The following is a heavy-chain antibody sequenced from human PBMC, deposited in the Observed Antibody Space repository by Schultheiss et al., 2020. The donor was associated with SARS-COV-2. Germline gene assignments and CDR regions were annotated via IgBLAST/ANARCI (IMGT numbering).Heavy chain of an antibody. V-gene: IGHV3-23*01. CDR3: ARDNTYLGPMDV. CDR1: GFTFSSYE. J-gene: IGHJ6*02. CDR2: ISWNSGSI. Sequence: GESLKISCAASGFTFSSYEMNWVRQAPGKGLEWVSGISWNSGSIGYADSVKGRFTISRDNSKNTLYLQMNSLSAEDSAVYYCARDNTYLGPMDVWGQGTTVTVSS. D-gene: IGHD2/OR15-2a*01.